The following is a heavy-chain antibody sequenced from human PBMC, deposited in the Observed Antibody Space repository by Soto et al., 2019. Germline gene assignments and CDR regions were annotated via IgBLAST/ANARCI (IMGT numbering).Heavy chain of an antibody. Sequence: GGSLRLSCAASGFTFSSYAMSWVRQAPGKGLEWVSAISGSGGSTYYADNVKGRFTISRDNPKNTLYLQMNSLRAEDTAVYYCAKSEGYYTAGYYYYMDVWGKGTTVTVSS. CDR1: GFTFSSYA. D-gene: IGHD3-3*01. CDR3: AKSEGYYTAGYYYYMDV. V-gene: IGHV3-23*01. CDR2: ISGSGGST. J-gene: IGHJ6*03.